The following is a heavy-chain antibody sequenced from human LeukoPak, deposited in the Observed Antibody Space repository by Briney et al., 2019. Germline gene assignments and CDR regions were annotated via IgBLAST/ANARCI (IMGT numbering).Heavy chain of an antibody. D-gene: IGHD1-26*01. CDR1: GYIFTNYW. Sequence: GGSLKISCKGSGYIFTNYWIGWVRQMPGKGLEWMGIIYPGDSDTRYSPSFQGQVTISADKSTSTANLQWSTLKASDTAMYFCATVGAYAMDVWGQGTTVTVSS. CDR2: IYPGDSDT. J-gene: IGHJ6*02. CDR3: ATVGAYAMDV. V-gene: IGHV5-51*01.